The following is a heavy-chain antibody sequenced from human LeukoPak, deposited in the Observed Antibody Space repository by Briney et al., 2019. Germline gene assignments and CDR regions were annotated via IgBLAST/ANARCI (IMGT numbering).Heavy chain of an antibody. CDR3: ARTPRAYYDFWSGYYSYYFDY. Sequence: PSETLSLTCAVYGGSFSGYYWSWIRQPPGKGLEWIGEINHSGSTNYNPSLKSRVTISVDTSKNQFSLKLSSVTAADTAVYYCARTPRAYYDFWSGYYSYYFDYWGQGTLVTVSS. V-gene: IGHV4-34*01. D-gene: IGHD3-3*01. CDR1: GGSFSGYY. CDR2: INHSGST. J-gene: IGHJ4*02.